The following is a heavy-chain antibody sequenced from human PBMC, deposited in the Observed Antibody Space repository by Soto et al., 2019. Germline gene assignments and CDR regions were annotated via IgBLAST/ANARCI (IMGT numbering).Heavy chain of an antibody. D-gene: IGHD6-6*01. CDR2: IYHSGST. CDR3: ARERPDGARLDP. CDR1: GGSISSGDYY. J-gene: IGHJ5*02. V-gene: IGHV4-30-4*01. Sequence: QVQLQESGPGLVKPSQTLSLTCTVSGGSISSGDYYWSWIRQPPGKGLEWIGYIYHSGSTYYNPSLKSRVTISVVTPKNQFSLKLSSVTAADTAVYYCARERPDGARLDPWGQGTLVTVSS.